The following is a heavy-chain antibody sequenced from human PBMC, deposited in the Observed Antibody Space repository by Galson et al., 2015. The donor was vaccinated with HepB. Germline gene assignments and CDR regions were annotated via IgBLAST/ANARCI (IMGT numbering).Heavy chain of an antibody. J-gene: IGHJ5*02. V-gene: IGHV4-39*01. CDR3: ARRAAATNWFDP. CDR1: GGSISSSSYC. D-gene: IGHD6-13*01. Sequence: GGSISSSSYCWGWIRQTPGKGLEWIASIYFSGRTYYNPSLRSRVTISVDTSKNQFSLKLISLTAADTAVYYCARRAAATNWFDPWGQGTLVTVSS. CDR2: IYFSGRT.